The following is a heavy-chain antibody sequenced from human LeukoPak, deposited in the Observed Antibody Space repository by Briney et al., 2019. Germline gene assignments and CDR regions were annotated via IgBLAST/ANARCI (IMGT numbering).Heavy chain of an antibody. J-gene: IGHJ4*02. V-gene: IGHV3-7*03. CDR2: IKQDGSEK. Sequence: PGGCLRLSCAASGFTFSSYWMSWVRQAPGKGLGWVANIKQDGSEKYYVDSVKGRFTISRDNAKNSLYPQMNSLRAEDTAVYYCARVPSLWFGEADYWGQGTLVTVSS. CDR3: ARVPSLWFGEADY. D-gene: IGHD3-10*01. CDR1: GFTFSSYW.